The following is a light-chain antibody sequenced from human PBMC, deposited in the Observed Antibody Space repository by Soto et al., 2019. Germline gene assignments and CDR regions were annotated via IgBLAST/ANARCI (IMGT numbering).Light chain of an antibody. CDR2: GAS. CDR1: QSVTSNY. J-gene: IGKJ1*01. CDR3: QQYGNSPRT. V-gene: IGKV3-20*01. Sequence: EIVLTQSPGTLSLSPGQRATLSCRASQSVTSNYLAWYHQKPGQAPRLLIYGASSRATGIPDRFSGSGSGTDFTLTISRLEPEDCAVYYCQQYGNSPRTFGQGTNIEIK.